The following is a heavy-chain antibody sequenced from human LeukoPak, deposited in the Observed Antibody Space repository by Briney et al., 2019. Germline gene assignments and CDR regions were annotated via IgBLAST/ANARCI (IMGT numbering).Heavy chain of an antibody. D-gene: IGHD4-23*01. Sequence: SETLSLTCAVYGGSFSGYYWSWIRQPPGKGLEWIGEINHSGSTNYNPSLKSRVTISVDTSKNQFSLKLSSVTAADTAVYYCARGTHSYGGTPPGFDYWGQGTLVTVSS. J-gene: IGHJ4*02. CDR2: INHSGST. CDR3: ARGTHSYGGTPPGFDY. V-gene: IGHV4-34*01. CDR1: GGSFSGYY.